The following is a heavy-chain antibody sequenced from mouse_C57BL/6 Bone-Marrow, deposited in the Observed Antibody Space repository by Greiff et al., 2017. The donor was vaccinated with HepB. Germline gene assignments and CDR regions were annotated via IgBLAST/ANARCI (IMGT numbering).Heavy chain of an antibody. Sequence: EVKVEESGGGLVKPGGSLKLSCAASGFTFSSYAMSWVRQTPEKRLEWVATISDGGSYTYYPDNVKGRFTISRDNAKNNLYLQMSHLKSEDTAMYYCARAGDYPDYWGQGTTLTVSS. V-gene: IGHV5-4*03. CDR3: ARAGDYPDY. D-gene: IGHD2-4*01. J-gene: IGHJ2*01. CDR2: ISDGGSYT. CDR1: GFTFSSYA.